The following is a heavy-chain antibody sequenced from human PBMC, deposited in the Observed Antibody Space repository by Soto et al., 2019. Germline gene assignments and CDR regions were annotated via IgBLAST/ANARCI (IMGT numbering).Heavy chain of an antibody. CDR1: GGSISSYY. CDR2: IYYSGST. J-gene: IGHJ5*02. CDR3: ARHRPDTRTTVTSPHRGWFDP. D-gene: IGHD4-17*01. Sequence: ASETLSLTCTVSGGSISSYYWSWIRQPPGKGLEWIGYIYYSGSTNYNPSLKSRVTISVDTSKNQFSLKLSSVTAADTAVYYCARHRPDTRTTVTSPHRGWFDPWGQGTLVTVSS. V-gene: IGHV4-59*01.